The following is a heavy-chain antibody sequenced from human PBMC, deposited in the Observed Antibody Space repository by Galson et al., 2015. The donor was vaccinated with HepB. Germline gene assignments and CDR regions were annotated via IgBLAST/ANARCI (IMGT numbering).Heavy chain of an antibody. CDR2: IIPLLGTT. V-gene: IGHV1-69*11. D-gene: IGHD2-15*01. CDR1: GVTFSRSA. CDR3: AREPYCTGGSCDDDAFDM. Sequence: SVKVSCKASGVTFSRSAFSWVRQGPAQGLEWMGRIIPLLGTTDYPQKFQGRVTITADQFTTTAYMELTSLTSEDTAVYYCAREPYCTGGSCDDDAFDMWGQGTMVTVSS. J-gene: IGHJ3*02.